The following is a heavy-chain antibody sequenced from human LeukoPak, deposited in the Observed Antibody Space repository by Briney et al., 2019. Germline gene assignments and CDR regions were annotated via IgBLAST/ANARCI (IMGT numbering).Heavy chain of an antibody. D-gene: IGHD3-9*01. CDR1: GFTFGSYA. CDR2: IAHDETNR. CDR3: ARDLTPGAPDYYDY. Sequence: GGSLGLSCATSGFTFGSYAMHWVRQAPGKGLEWVAVIAHDETNRFYADSVRGRFTISRDNSMNTLYLRMNSLRPEDTAVYFCARDLTPGAPDYYDYWGQGTLVTVSS. V-gene: IGHV3-30*04. J-gene: IGHJ4*02.